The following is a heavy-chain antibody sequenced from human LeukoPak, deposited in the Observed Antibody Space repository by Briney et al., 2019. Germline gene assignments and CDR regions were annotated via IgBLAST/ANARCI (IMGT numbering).Heavy chain of an antibody. CDR2: IFYSGST. CDR3: ARRRRIVGATPGAFDI. CDR1: GFTISTYD. J-gene: IGHJ3*02. V-gene: IGHV4-59*12. D-gene: IGHD1-26*01. Sequence: KPSETLSLTCTASGFTISTYDLNWIRQPPGKGLDYIAYIFYSGSTNYNPSLKSRVTISVATSKNQFSLKLSSVTAADTAVYYCARRRRIVGATPGAFDIWGQGTMVTVSS.